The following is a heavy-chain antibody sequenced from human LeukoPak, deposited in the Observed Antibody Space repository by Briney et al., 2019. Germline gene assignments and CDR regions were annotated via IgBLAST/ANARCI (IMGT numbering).Heavy chain of an antibody. CDR3: ARDPGGMVAEKLDY. V-gene: IGHV3-21*01. CDR2: ISSRSSYI. CDR1: GFTFSSYS. J-gene: IGHJ4*02. Sequence: GGSLRLSCAASGFTFSSYSMNWVRQAPGKGLEWVSSISSRSSYIYYADSVKGRFTISRDNAKNSLYLQMNSLRAEDTAVYYCARDPGGMVAEKLDYWGQGTLVTVSS. D-gene: IGHD1-26*01.